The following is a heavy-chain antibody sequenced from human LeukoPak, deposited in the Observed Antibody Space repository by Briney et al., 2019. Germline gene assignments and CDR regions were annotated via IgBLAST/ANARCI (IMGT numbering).Heavy chain of an antibody. D-gene: IGHD3-16*01. CDR2: INPNSGGT. CDR3: ARDLGQTQGDAFDI. Sequence: ASVKVSCKASGYTFTGYYMHWVRQAPGQGLEWMGWINPNSGGTNYAQKFQGRVTMTRDTSISTAYMELSRLRSDDTAVYYCARDLGQTQGDAFDIWGQGTMVIVSS. J-gene: IGHJ3*02. V-gene: IGHV1-2*02. CDR1: GYTFTGYY.